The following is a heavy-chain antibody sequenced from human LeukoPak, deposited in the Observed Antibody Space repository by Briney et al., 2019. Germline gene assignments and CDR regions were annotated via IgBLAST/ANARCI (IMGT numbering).Heavy chain of an antibody. Sequence: SQTLSLTCAISGDSVSSNSAAWNWIRQSPSRGLEWLGRTFYRSKWYNDYAVSVKSRITINPDTTKNQFSLQLNSVAPEDTAVYYCAREYSISRTPNRHDYWGQGTLVTVSS. D-gene: IGHD6-13*01. CDR1: GDSVSSNSAA. CDR3: AREYSISRTPNRHDY. CDR2: TFYRSKWYN. V-gene: IGHV6-1*01. J-gene: IGHJ4*02.